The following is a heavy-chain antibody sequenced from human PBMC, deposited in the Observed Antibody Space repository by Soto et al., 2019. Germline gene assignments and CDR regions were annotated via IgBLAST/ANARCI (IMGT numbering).Heavy chain of an antibody. CDR1: GFTFGDYG. Sequence: EVQLVESGGGLVQPGRSLRLSCTTSGFTFGDYGMSWFRQAPGKGLEWVGFIRSKAYGGTADYAASVKGRFTISRDDSKSIAYLQMNSLKTEDTAVYYCTRDQPHKGLVGLDSWGQGTLVTVSS. CDR2: IRSKAYGGTA. J-gene: IGHJ4*02. D-gene: IGHD6-19*01. V-gene: IGHV3-49*03. CDR3: TRDQPHKGLVGLDS.